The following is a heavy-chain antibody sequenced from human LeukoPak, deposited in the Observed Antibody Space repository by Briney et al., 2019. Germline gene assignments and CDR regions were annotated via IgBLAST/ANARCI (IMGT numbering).Heavy chain of an antibody. CDR3: AVVGGYFDY. CDR1: GGSVSSGSHY. J-gene: IGHJ4*02. Sequence: SETLSLTCSVSGGSVSSGSHYWSWIRQPPGKGLEWIGYIYYNGGTEYSPSLKSRVNISLDTSKNQFSPKLSSVTAADTAVYYCAVVGGYFDYWGQGILVAVSS. D-gene: IGHD3-10*01. V-gene: IGHV4-61*01. CDR2: IYYNGGT.